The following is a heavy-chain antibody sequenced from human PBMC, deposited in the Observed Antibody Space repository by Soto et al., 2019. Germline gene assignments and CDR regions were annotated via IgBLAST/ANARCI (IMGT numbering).Heavy chain of an antibody. CDR1: GGTFSSYA. Sequence: QVQLVQSGAEVKKPGSSVKVSCKASGGTFSSYAISWVRQAPGQGLEWMGGIIPIFGTANYAQKFQGRVRTTADESTSTAYSELSSLRSEDTAVYYCARNVIAAAGGAAFDIWGQGTMVTVSS. CDR3: ARNVIAAAGGAAFDI. CDR2: IIPIFGTA. J-gene: IGHJ3*02. V-gene: IGHV1-69*12. D-gene: IGHD6-13*01.